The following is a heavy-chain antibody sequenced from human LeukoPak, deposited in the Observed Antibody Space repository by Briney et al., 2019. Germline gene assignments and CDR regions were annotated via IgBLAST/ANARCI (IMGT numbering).Heavy chain of an antibody. D-gene: IGHD3-22*01. V-gene: IGHV5-51*01. CDR2: IYPGDSDT. CDR3: AKTYYDTSGRPGGFDS. J-gene: IGHJ4*02. CDR1: GYSFTSYW. Sequence: GESLKISCKGSGYSFTSYWIGWVRQMPGKGLEWMGIIYPGDSDTRYSPSFQGQVTISADKSISTAYLQWSSLRAEDTAVYYCAKTYYDTSGRPGGFDSWGQGTLVTVSS.